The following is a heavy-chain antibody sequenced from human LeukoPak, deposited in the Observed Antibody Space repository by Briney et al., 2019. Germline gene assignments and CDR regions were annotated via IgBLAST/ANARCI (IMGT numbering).Heavy chain of an antibody. V-gene: IGHV4-31*03. Sequence: SETLSLTCTVSGGSISSGGYYWNWIRQHAGKGLEWIGYIYYSGSTYYNPSLKSRLNISIDTSKNQFSLKLSSVTAADTAVYYCARMSGEYDSTGYYYSWGQGTLVTVSS. CDR3: ARMSGEYDSTGYYYS. J-gene: IGHJ4*02. D-gene: IGHD3-22*01. CDR1: GGSISSGGYY. CDR2: IYYSGST.